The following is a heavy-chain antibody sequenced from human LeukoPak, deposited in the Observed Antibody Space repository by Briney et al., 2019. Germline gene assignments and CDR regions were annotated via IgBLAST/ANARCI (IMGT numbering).Heavy chain of an antibody. CDR3: ARLADYDSSGYFDY. V-gene: IGHV3-7*01. CDR2: IRQDGSEK. Sequence: GGSLRLSCAASGFTFSSYWMIWVRQAPGKGLEWVANIRQDGSEKYYVASVRGRFTISRDNAKNSLYLQMNSLRGEDTAVYYCARLADYDSSGYFDYWGQGTLVTVSS. D-gene: IGHD3-22*01. J-gene: IGHJ4*02. CDR1: GFTFSSYW.